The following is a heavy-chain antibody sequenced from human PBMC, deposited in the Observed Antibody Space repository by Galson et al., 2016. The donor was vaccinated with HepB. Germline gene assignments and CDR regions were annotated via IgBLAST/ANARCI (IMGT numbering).Heavy chain of an antibody. D-gene: IGHD4-23*01. CDR2: IWHDGSKE. J-gene: IGHJ4*02. Sequence: SLRLSCAASGFTFSNYGIHWVRQAPGKGLEWVAVIWHDGSKEKYADSVRGRFTISRENSKNTLYWEMNSLRAEDTAVYYCARYGGNWGAFDYWGQGTLVTVSS. CDR3: ARYGGNWGAFDY. V-gene: IGHV3-33*01. CDR1: GFTFSNYG.